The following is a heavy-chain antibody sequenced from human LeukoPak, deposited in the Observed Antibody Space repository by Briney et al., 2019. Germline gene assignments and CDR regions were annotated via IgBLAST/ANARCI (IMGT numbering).Heavy chain of an antibody. D-gene: IGHD6-19*01. CDR2: IIPIFGTA. Sequence: ASVKVSCKASGGTFSSYAISWVRQAPGQGLEWMGGIIPIFGTANYAQKFQGRVTITADESTSTAYMELSSLRSEDTAVYYCARSEQWLVIHLDYWGQGTLVTVSS. V-gene: IGHV1-69*13. CDR1: GGTFSSYA. CDR3: ARSEQWLVIHLDY. J-gene: IGHJ4*02.